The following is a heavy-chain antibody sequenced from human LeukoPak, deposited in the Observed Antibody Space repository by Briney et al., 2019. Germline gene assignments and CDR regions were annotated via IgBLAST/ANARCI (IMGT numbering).Heavy chain of an antibody. CDR1: GFTFSSFS. Sequence: GGSLRLSCAASGFTFSSFSMSWVRQTPGKGLEWVSDISASASITKYADSVKGRFIISRDNSKTTLFLQMNSLTAEDTAVYYCATGAASIGWLSHDHWGQGTLVTVSS. D-gene: IGHD2-15*01. V-gene: IGHV3-23*01. CDR2: ISASASIT. J-gene: IGHJ4*02. CDR3: ATGAASIGWLSHDH.